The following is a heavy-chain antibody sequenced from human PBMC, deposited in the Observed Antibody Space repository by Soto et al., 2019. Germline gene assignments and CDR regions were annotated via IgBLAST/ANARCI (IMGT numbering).Heavy chain of an antibody. D-gene: IGHD2-8*01. Sequence: SVKVSCKASGGTFSSYAISWVRQAPGQGLEWMGGIIPIFGAANYAQKFQGRVTITADTSTDTAYMELSSLRSEDTAVYYCATVFQVYAIFPNCFDLWGQGTLVTVSS. V-gene: IGHV1-69*06. CDR3: ATVFQVYAIFPNCFDL. CDR2: IIPIFGAA. CDR1: GGTFSSYA. J-gene: IGHJ5*02.